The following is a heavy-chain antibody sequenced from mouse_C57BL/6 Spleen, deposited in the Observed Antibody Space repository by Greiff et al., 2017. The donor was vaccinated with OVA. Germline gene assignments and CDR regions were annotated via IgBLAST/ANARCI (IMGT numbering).Heavy chain of an antibody. CDR3: ARKGTGYYFDY. J-gene: IGHJ2*01. CDR2: ILPGSGST. Sequence: QVQLQQSGAELMKPGASVKLSCKATGYTFTGYWIEWVKQRPGHGLEWIGEILPGSGSTNYHEKFKGKATFTADTSSNTAYMQLSSLTTEDSAIYYCARKGTGYYFDYWGQGTTLTVSS. CDR1: GYTFTGYW. V-gene: IGHV1-9*01. D-gene: IGHD3-3*01.